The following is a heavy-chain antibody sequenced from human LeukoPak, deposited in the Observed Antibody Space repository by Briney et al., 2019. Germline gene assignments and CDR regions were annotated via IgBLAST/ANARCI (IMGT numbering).Heavy chain of an antibody. Sequence: GVLRLSCAASGFTFSSYAMSWVRQASGKGLEWVSAISGSGGSTYYADSVKGRFTISRDNSKNTLYLQMNSLRAEDTAVYYCAKDRDLVGATVDYWGQGTLVTVSS. CDR2: ISGSGGST. V-gene: IGHV3-23*01. CDR1: GFTFSSYA. J-gene: IGHJ4*02. CDR3: AKDRDLVGATVDY. D-gene: IGHD1-26*01.